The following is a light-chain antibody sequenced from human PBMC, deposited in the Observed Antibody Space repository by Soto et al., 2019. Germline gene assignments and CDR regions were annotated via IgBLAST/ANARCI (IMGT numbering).Light chain of an antibody. J-gene: IGKJ5*01. CDR2: GVS. V-gene: IGKV3-15*01. Sequence: ELVMTQSPDTLSVSPGERATLLCRASQSVRNNLAWYQQKPGQAPRLLIYGVSTRATGVPARFSGSGSGTDFTLTISSLQSEDFAVYFCQQYNNWPPITFGQGTRLEIK. CDR1: QSVRNN. CDR3: QQYNNWPPIT.